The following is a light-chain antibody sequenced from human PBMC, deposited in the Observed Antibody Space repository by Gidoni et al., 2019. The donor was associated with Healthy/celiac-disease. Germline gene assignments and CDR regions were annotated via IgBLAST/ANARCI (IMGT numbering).Light chain of an antibody. V-gene: IGLV3-1*01. Sequence: SYELTQPPSVSVSPGQTASITCSGDKLGDKYACWYQQKPGQSPVLVIYQNSRRPSGIPERFSGSNCGNTATLTISGTQAMDEADYYCQAWDSSPSVFGGGTRLTVL. CDR1: KLGDKY. J-gene: IGLJ2*01. CDR3: QAWDSSPSV. CDR2: QNS.